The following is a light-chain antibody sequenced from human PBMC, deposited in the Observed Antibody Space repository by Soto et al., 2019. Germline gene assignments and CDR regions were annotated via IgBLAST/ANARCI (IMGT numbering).Light chain of an antibody. Sequence: QLVLTQPPSVSGAPGQRVTISCTGSSSNIGAGYYVHWYQQLPGTAPKLLIYGNSNRPSGVPDRFSGSKSGTSASLAITGLQAEDEADYYCQSYDSSLSGHVVFGGGTKLTVL. CDR2: GNS. CDR3: QSYDSSLSGHVV. CDR1: SSNIGAGYY. V-gene: IGLV1-40*01. J-gene: IGLJ2*01.